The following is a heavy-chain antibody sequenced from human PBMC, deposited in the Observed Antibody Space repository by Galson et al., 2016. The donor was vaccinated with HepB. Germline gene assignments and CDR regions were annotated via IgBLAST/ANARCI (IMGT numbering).Heavy chain of an antibody. J-gene: IGHJ4*02. CDR3: ASQWVAVDY. CDR2: ISSRTRTT. Sequence: SLRLSCAVSGLTFSSYNMNWVRQAPGKGLEWVSHISSRTRTTYYADSVKGRFTISRDNAKNSLYLQMSSLRDEDTAVYYCASQWVAVDYWGRGTLVIVSS. D-gene: IGHD2-15*01. V-gene: IGHV3-48*02. CDR1: GLTFSSYN.